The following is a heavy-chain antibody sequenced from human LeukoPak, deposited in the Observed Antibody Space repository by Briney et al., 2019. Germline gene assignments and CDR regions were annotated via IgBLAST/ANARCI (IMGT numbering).Heavy chain of an antibody. D-gene: IGHD5-18*01. J-gene: IGHJ5*02. Sequence: ASVKVSCKASGYTFTSYGISWVRQAPGQGLEWMGWISAYNGNTNYAQKLQGRVTMTTDTSTSTAYMELRSLRSDDTAVYYCARDQRGYSYGYGWFDPWGQGTLVTVSS. CDR3: ARDQRGYSYGYGWFDP. V-gene: IGHV1-18*01. CDR2: ISAYNGNT. CDR1: GYTFTSYG.